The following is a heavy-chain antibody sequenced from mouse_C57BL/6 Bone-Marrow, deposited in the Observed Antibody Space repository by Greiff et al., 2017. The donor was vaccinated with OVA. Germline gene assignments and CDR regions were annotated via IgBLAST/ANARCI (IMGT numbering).Heavy chain of an antibody. CDR3: ERSNYDSSYHYYAMDY. CDR1: GYTFTDHT. V-gene: IGHV1-78*01. Sequence: QVQLQQSDAELVKPGASVKISCKVSGYTFTDHTIHWMKQRPEQGLEWIGYIYPRDGSTKYNEKFKGKATLTADKSSSTAYMQLNSLTSEDIAVYYCERSNYDSSYHYYAMDYWGQGTSVTVPS. CDR2: IYPRDGST. D-gene: IGHD1-1*01. J-gene: IGHJ4*01.